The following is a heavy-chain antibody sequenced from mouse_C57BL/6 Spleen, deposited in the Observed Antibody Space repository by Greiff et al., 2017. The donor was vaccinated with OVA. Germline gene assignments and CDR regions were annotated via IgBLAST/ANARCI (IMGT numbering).Heavy chain of an antibody. CDR3: ARGGTGAMDY. CDR1: GYTFTSYW. V-gene: IGHV1-50*01. D-gene: IGHD3-3*01. Sequence: QVQLQQPGAELVKPGASVKLSCKASGYTFTSYWMQWVKQRPGQGLEWIGEIDPSDSYTNYNQKFKGKATLTVDTSSSTAYMQLSSLTSEDSAVYYGARGGTGAMDYWGQGTSVTVSS. J-gene: IGHJ4*01. CDR2: IDPSDSYT.